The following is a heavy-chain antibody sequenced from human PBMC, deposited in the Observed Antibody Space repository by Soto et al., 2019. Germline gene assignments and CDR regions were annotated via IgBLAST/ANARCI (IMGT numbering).Heavy chain of an antibody. V-gene: IGHV3-30*18. J-gene: IGHJ6*02. CDR1: GFTFSSYG. D-gene: IGHD2-2*01. CDR2: ISYDGSNK. CDR3: AKGPQPYCSSTSCYFGYYYYYGMDV. Sequence: QVQLVESGGGVVQPGRSLRLSCAASGFTFSSYGMHWVRQAPGKGLEWVAVISYDGSNKYYADSVKGRFTISRDNTKNTLYLQMNSLRAEDTAVYYCAKGPQPYCSSTSCYFGYYYYYGMDVWGQGTTVTVYS.